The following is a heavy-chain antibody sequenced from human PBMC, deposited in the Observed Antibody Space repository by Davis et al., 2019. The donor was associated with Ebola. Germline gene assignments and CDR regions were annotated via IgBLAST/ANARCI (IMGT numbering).Heavy chain of an antibody. Sequence: GESLKISCKGSGYSFTSYWIGWVPQMPGTGLALMSIIYPGDSDTRYSPSFQGHVTISADKSISTAYLQWSSLKASDTAMYYCARAPSMDVWGQGTTVTVSS. CDR3: ARAPSMDV. CDR2: IYPGDSDT. CDR1: GYSFTSYW. V-gene: IGHV5-51*01. J-gene: IGHJ6*02.